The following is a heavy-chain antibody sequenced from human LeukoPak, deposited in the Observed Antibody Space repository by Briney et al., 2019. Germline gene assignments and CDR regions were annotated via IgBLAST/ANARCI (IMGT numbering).Heavy chain of an antibody. CDR3: AREWELSS. Sequence: ASVKVSCNASGYTFNNYAISWVRQAPGQGLEWMGWISIYNGHTDYAQNLQGRVTMTTDTSTSTAYMELRSLRSDDTALYYCAREWELSSWGQGSLVTVSS. J-gene: IGHJ5*02. CDR1: GYTFNNYA. V-gene: IGHV1-18*01. D-gene: IGHD1-26*01. CDR2: ISIYNGHT.